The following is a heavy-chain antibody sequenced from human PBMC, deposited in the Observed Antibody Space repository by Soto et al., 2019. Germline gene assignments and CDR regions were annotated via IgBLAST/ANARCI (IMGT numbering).Heavy chain of an antibody. J-gene: IGHJ4*02. Sequence: SETLSLTCTVSGGSVIRGSYYWSWIRQPPGKGLEWIGYIYYSGSTNYNPSLKSRVTISVDTSKNQFSLKLSSVTAADTAVYYCARDANXDSSGYYYDYWGQGTLVTV. V-gene: IGHV4-61*01. CDR1: GGSVIRGSYY. CDR3: ARDANXDSSGYYYDY. CDR2: IYYSGST. D-gene: IGHD3-22*01.